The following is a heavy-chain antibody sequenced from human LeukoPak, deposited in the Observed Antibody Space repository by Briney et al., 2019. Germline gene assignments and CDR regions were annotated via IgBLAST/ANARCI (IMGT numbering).Heavy chain of an antibody. D-gene: IGHD6-6*01. Sequence: ASVKVSCKASGYTFTGYYMHWVRQAPGQGLEWMGRINPNSGGTNYAQKFQGRVTMTRDTSASTAYMELSSLRSEDTAMYYCASADIAAFYYYGMDVWGQGTTVTVSS. CDR3: ASADIAAFYYYGMDV. CDR1: GYTFTGYY. V-gene: IGHV1-2*06. CDR2: INPNSGGT. J-gene: IGHJ6*02.